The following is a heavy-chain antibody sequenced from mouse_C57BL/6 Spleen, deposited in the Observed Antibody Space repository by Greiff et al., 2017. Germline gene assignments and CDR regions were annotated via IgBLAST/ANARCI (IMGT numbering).Heavy chain of an antibody. V-gene: IGHV5-16*01. CDR1: GFTFSDYY. J-gene: IGHJ2*01. Sequence: DVKLQESEGGLVQPGSSMKLSCTASGFTFSDYYMAWVRQVPEKGLEWVANINYDGSSTYYLDSLKSRFIISRDNAKNILYLQMSSLKSEDTATYYCAKILIYYYGSSQYYFDYWGQGTTLTVSS. CDR2: INYDGSST. D-gene: IGHD1-1*01. CDR3: AKILIYYYGSSQYYFDY.